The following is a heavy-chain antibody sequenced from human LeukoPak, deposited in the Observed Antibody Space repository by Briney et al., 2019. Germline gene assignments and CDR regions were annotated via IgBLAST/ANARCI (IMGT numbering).Heavy chain of an antibody. CDR2: IDPSGGGT. CDR1: GYTFTRNY. Sequence: ASVKVSCKASGYTFTRNYINWLRQAPGQGLEWTGMIDPSGGGTAYAQKFQGRVTITADESTSTVYMELSSLRSEDTAVYYCARSGDYVDPFDYWGQGTLVTVSS. V-gene: IGHV1-46*01. J-gene: IGHJ4*02. D-gene: IGHD4-17*01. CDR3: ARSGDYVDPFDY.